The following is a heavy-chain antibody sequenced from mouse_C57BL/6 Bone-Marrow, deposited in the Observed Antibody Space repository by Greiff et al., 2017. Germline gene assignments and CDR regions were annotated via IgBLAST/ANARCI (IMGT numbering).Heavy chain of an antibody. CDR3: ARHLLYYDYAGAY. CDR1: GFTFSSYG. V-gene: IGHV5-6*01. J-gene: IGHJ3*01. Sequence: EVQLVESGGDLVKPGGSLKLSCAASGFTFSSYGMSWVRQTPDKRLEWVATISSGGSYTYYPDSVKGRFTISRDNATNTLYLQMSSLKSEDTAMYYCARHLLYYDYAGAYWGQGTLVTVSA. D-gene: IGHD2-4*01. CDR2: ISSGGSYT.